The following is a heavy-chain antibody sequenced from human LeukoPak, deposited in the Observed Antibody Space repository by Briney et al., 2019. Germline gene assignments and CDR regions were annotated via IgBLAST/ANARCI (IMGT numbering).Heavy chain of an antibody. D-gene: IGHD5-18*01. CDR1: GFTFTKYA. Sequence: GGSLRLSCAASGFTFTKYAMTWVRQAPGKGLNWVSAISGSGDSTYYADSVKGRFTISRDNSKNTLYLQMNSLRAEDTAVYYCARAKRGYSYGYYHYFDYWGQGTLVTVSS. V-gene: IGHV3-23*01. J-gene: IGHJ4*02. CDR3: ARAKRGYSYGYYHYFDY. CDR2: ISGSGDST.